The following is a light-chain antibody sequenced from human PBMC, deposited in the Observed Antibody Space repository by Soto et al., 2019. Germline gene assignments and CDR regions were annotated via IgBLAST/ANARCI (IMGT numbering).Light chain of an antibody. Sequence: QSVLTQPPSVSATPGQKVTISCSGSSSNIGNNYVSWYQQLPGTAPKLLIYENNKRASGIPGRFSGPKSGTSATLGVSGLQTGDEGDYYCATRDSSLSAGVFGGGTQLTVL. CDR1: SSNIGNNY. CDR3: ATRDSSLSAGV. V-gene: IGLV1-51*02. CDR2: ENN. J-gene: IGLJ3*02.